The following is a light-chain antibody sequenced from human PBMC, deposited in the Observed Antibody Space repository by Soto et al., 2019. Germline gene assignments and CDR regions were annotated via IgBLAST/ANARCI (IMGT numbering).Light chain of an antibody. J-gene: IGKJ5*01. Sequence: EIVLTQSPATLSLSPGERATLSCRTSQSVSSYFAWYQQKPGRAPRLLIYDASTRTTGIPARFIGSGCGTDFTLTISSLEPEDFAVYYCQQRSNWPITFGQGTRLEIK. CDR1: QSVSSY. CDR3: QQRSNWPIT. CDR2: DAS. V-gene: IGKV3-11*01.